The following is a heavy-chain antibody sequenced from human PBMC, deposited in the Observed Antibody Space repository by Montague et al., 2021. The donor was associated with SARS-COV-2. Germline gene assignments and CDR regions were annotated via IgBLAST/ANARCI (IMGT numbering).Heavy chain of an antibody. CDR1: GGAISTYF. V-gene: IGHV4-59*01. CDR3: ARDRQLYNSHSGFDS. Sequence: SETLSLTCTVSGGAISTYFWSWIRQPPGKGLEWIGYIFYSGSTNYNPSLKSRITISVDTSKNQFSLRLTSVTAADTAIYYCARDRQLYNSHSGFDSWGQGILVTVFS. J-gene: IGHJ4*02. D-gene: IGHD3-3*01. CDR2: IFYSGST.